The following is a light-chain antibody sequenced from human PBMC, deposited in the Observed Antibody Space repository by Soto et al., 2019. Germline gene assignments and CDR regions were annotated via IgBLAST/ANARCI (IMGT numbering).Light chain of an antibody. V-gene: IGKV3-20*01. CDR2: GAS. CDR1: QSVSSNN. Sequence: EVVLKQSPATLSPGERATLSCRASQSVSSNNVAWYQQKPGQAPRLLIYGASSRATGIPDGFSGSGSGTDFTLTISSLQPEDVATYYCQKYNSAPFTFGPGTKVDNK. CDR3: QKYNSAPFT. J-gene: IGKJ3*01.